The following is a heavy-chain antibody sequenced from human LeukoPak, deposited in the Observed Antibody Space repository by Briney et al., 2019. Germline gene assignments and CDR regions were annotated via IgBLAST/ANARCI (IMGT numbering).Heavy chain of an antibody. Sequence: SETLSLTCTVSGGSISSYYWSWIRQPPGKGLEWIGYIYYSGSTNYNPSLKSRVTISVDTSKNQFSLKLSSVTAADTAVYYCARAAYDSSGQSKWSFDYWGQGTLVTVSS. V-gene: IGHV4-59*01. CDR2: IYYSGST. CDR3: ARAAYDSSGQSKWSFDY. D-gene: IGHD3-22*01. CDR1: GGSISSYY. J-gene: IGHJ4*02.